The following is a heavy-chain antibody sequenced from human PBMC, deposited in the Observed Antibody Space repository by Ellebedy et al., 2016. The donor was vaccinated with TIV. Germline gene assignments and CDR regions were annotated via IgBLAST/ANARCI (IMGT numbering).Heavy chain of an antibody. CDR1: GFTVSSNY. V-gene: IGHV4-34*01. D-gene: IGHD4-17*01. CDR3: ARGDYGDYAFDY. CDR2: INHSGST. J-gene: IGHJ4*02. Sequence: ESLKISXAASGFTVSSNYMSWVRQAPGKGLEWIGEINHSGSTNYNPSLKSRVTISVDTPKNQFSLKLSSVTAADTAVYYCARGDYGDYAFDYWGQGTLVTVSS.